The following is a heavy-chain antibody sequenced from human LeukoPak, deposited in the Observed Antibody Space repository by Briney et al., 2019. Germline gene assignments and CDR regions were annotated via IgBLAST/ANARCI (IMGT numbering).Heavy chain of an antibody. V-gene: IGHV3-23*01. D-gene: IGHD6-13*01. CDR3: AKDRGDSSRGGEYYFDY. CDR2: ISGSGGST. Sequence: PGGSLRLSCAASGFTFSSYWMSWVRQAAGKGLEWVSAISGSGGSTYYADSVKGRFTISRDNSKNTLYLQMNSLRAEDTAVYYCAKDRGDSSRGGEYYFDYWGQGTLVTVSS. CDR1: GFTFSSYW. J-gene: IGHJ4*02.